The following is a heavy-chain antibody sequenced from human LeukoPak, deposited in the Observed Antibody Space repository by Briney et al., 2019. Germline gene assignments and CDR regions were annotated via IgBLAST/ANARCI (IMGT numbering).Heavy chain of an antibody. CDR1: GFTFSSYA. J-gene: IGHJ4*02. V-gene: IGHV3-23*01. Sequence: GGSLRLTCAASGFTFSSYAMSWVRQAPGKGLEGVSAISGSGGSTYYADSVKGRFTISRDNSKNTLYLQMNSLRAEDTAVYYCAKAGPAMAPRGGYFNFDYWGQGTLVTVSS. D-gene: IGHD5-18*01. CDR2: ISGSGGST. CDR3: AKAGPAMAPRGGYFNFDY.